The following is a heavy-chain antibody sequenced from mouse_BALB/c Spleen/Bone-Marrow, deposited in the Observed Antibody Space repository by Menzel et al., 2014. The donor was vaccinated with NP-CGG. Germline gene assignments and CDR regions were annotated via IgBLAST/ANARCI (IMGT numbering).Heavy chain of an antibody. CDR2: IDPANGNT. CDR1: GFNIKDTY. V-gene: IGHV14-3*02. D-gene: IGHD2-4*01. CDR3: ALYYDYDVGY. J-gene: IGHJ2*01. Sequence: VQLQQSGAELVKPGASVKLSCTASGFNIKDTYMHWVKQRPEQGLEWIGGIDPANGNTKYDPKFQGKATITADTSSNTACLQLSSLTSEDTAVYYCALYYDYDVGYWGQGTTLTVSS.